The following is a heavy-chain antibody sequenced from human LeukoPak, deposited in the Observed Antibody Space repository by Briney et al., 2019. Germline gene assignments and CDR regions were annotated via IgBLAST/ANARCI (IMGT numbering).Heavy chain of an antibody. CDR1: GFTFSSYA. CDR2: ISGSGGST. V-gene: IGHV3-23*01. Sequence: GALRLSCAASGFTFSSYAMSWVRQAPGKGLEWVSAISGSGGSTYYADSVKGRFTISRDNSKDILYLEMNSLRSEDTAVYFCARGRSPDYWYFDLWGRGTLVTVTS. CDR3: ARGRSPDYWYFDL. J-gene: IGHJ2*01.